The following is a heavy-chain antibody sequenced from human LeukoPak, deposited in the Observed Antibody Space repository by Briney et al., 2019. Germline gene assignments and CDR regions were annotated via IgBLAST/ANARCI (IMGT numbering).Heavy chain of an antibody. Sequence: PGGSLRLSCAASGFTFSSYSMNWVRQASGKGLEWVGRFRSKANSYATAYAASVKGRFTISRDDSKNTAYLQMNSLKTEDTAVYYCTSVSTGLWDWYFDLWGRGTLVTVSS. V-gene: IGHV3-73*01. CDR1: GFTFSSYS. J-gene: IGHJ2*01. D-gene: IGHD4/OR15-4a*01. CDR2: FRSKANSYAT. CDR3: TSVSTGLWDWYFDL.